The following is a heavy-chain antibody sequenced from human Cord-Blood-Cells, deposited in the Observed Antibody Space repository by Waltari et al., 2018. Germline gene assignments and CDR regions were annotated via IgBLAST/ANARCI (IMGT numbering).Heavy chain of an antibody. CDR2: TYYRSKWYN. J-gene: IGHJ3*02. Sequence: QVQLQQSGPGLVKPSQTLSLTCAISGDRVTSNSAAWNWIRTSPSRSLEWLGSTYYRSKWYNDYAVSVKSRITINPDTSKNQFSLQLNSVTPEDTAVYYCARVGVVGATSAFDIWGQGTMVTVSS. CDR1: GDRVTSNSAA. V-gene: IGHV6-1*01. CDR3: ARVGVVGATSAFDI. D-gene: IGHD1-26*01.